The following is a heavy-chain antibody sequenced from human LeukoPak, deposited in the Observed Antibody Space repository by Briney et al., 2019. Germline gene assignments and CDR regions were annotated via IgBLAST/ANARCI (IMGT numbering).Heavy chain of an antibody. V-gene: IGHV3-21*01. J-gene: IGHJ4*02. D-gene: IGHD3-3*01. CDR3: ARDRWVRYYDFSHDLDY. Sequence: GGSLRLSCAASGFTFSSYSMNWVRQAPGKGLEWVSFISSSRSYIYYADSVKGRFTISRDNAKNSLYLQMNSLRAEDTAVYYCARDRWVRYYDFSHDLDYWGQGTLVTVSS. CDR1: GFTFSSYS. CDR2: ISSSRSYI.